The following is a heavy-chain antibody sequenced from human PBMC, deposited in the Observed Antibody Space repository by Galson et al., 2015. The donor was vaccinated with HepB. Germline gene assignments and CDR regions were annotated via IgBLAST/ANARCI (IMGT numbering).Heavy chain of an antibody. J-gene: IGHJ4*02. CDR2: IYPSDYDL. V-gene: IGHV5-51*01. CDR3: ARRSFSYVDY. CDR1: GYRFSNYW. D-gene: IGHD3-16*01. Sequence: QSGAEVKKPGETLKISCKASGYRFSNYWIGWVRQMPGKGLEWIGIIYPSDYDLRYSPSLQGQVTISVDKSVTTTYLQWDSLKASDSAMYYCARRSFSYVDYWGQ.